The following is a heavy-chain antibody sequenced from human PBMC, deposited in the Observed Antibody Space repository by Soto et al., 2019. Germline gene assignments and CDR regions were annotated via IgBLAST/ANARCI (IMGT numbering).Heavy chain of an antibody. CDR2: IRSKAYGGTT. CDR1: GFTFGDYA. J-gene: IGHJ5*02. CDR3: TRRGGEVDFWSGSHTGNWFDP. D-gene: IGHD3-3*01. V-gene: IGHV3-49*03. Sequence: GGSLRLSCTASGFTFGDYAMSWFRQAPGKGLEWVGFIRSKAYGGTTEYAASVKGRFTISRDDSKSIAYLQMNSLKTEDTAVYYCTRRGGEVDFWSGSHTGNWFDPWGQGTLVTVSS.